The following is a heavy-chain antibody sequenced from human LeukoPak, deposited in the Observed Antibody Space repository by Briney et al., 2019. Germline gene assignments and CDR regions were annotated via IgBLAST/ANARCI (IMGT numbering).Heavy chain of an antibody. CDR1: GDSVSSNTAA. V-gene: IGHV6-1*01. J-gene: IGHJ4*02. Sequence: SQTLSLTCAISGDSVSSNTAAWNWIRQSPWRGLEWLGRTYYRSKWNNDYAASVKSRITINPDTSKNQFSLQLNSVTPEDSAVYYCARISWQDTPYWGPGTPVTVSS. CDR3: ARISWQDTPY. CDR2: TYYRSKWNN. D-gene: IGHD2-15*01.